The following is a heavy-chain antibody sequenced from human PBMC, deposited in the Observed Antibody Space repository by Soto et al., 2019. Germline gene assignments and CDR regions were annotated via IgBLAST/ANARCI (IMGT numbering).Heavy chain of an antibody. CDR2: ISAYNGNT. J-gene: IGHJ5*01. CDR3: ARDRMDIVVVPADMTFEF. Sequence: ASVKVSCKASGYTFTSYGISWVRQAPGQGLEWMGWISAYNGNTNYAQKLQGRVTMTTDTSTSTAYMELRSLRSDDTAVYYCARDRMDIVVVPADMTFEFWGQGILVTVSS. D-gene: IGHD2-2*03. V-gene: IGHV1-18*01. CDR1: GYTFTSYG.